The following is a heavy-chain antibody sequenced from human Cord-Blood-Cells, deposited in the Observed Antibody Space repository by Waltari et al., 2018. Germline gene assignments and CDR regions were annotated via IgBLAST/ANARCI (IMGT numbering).Heavy chain of an antibody. CDR3: AIPILAYCGGDCYDY. D-gene: IGHD2-21*01. J-gene: IGHJ4*02. V-gene: IGHV1-69*10. Sequence: QVQLVQSGAEVKKPGSSVKVSCKASGGTFSSYAISWVRQAPGQGLEWMGGIIPIRGKANYGEKFQGRVTITADKATSTAYMELCSLRSEDTAVYYWAIPILAYCGGDCYDYWGQGTLVTVSS. CDR1: GGTFSSYA. CDR2: IIPIRGKA.